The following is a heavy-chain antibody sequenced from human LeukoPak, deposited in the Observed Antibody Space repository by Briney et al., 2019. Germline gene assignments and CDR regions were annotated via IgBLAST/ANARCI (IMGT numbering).Heavy chain of an antibody. CDR3: ARRPYDFWSGYLDAFDI. V-gene: IGHV4-61*02. J-gene: IGHJ3*02. Sequence: SQTLSLTCTVSGGSISSGSYYWSWIRQPAGKGLEWIGRIYTSGSTNYNPSLKSRVTISVDTSKNQFSLKLSSVTAADTAVYYCARRPYDFWSGYLDAFDIWGQGTMVTVSS. CDR2: IYTSGST. D-gene: IGHD3-3*01. CDR1: GGSISSGSYY.